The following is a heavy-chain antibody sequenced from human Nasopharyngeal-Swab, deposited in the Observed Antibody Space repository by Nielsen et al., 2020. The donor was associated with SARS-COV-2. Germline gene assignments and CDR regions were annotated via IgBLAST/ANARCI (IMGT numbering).Heavy chain of an antibody. V-gene: IGHV3-23*01. J-gene: IGHJ3*02. Sequence: WIRQPPGKGLEWVSAISGSGGSTYYADSVKGRFTISRDNSKNTLYLQVNSLRAEDTAVYYCAKDQLWFGELSPNAFDIWGQGTMVTVSS. CDR3: AKDQLWFGELSPNAFDI. CDR2: ISGSGGST. D-gene: IGHD3-10*01.